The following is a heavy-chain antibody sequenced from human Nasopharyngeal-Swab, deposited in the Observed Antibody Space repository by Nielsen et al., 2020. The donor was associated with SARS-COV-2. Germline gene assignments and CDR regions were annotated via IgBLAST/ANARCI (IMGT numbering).Heavy chain of an antibody. CDR3: ARGGYYDTTGYSPYYFGLDV. V-gene: IGHV4-30-4*01. J-gene: IGHJ6*02. CDR1: GASISTGDYY. D-gene: IGHD3-22*01. Sequence: SETLSLTCTVSGASISTGDYYWSWIRQPPGKGLAWIGNIFYSGSTYYNPSLKSRVTKSLDTSKNQFSLKLSSVTAADTAVYYCARGGYYDTTGYSPYYFGLDVWGQGTTVTVSS. CDR2: IFYSGST.